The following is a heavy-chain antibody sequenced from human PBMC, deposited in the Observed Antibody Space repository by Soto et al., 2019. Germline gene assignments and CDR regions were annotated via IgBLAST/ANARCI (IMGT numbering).Heavy chain of an antibody. D-gene: IGHD3-22*01. J-gene: IGHJ4*02. V-gene: IGHV3-23*01. Sequence: GGSLRLSCAASGFTFNSYAMSWVRQAPGKGLEWVSTIIGSGGSTYYADSVKGRFSVSRDNSKNTLYLQMNSLRAEDTAVYYCAKDSNYYDSSGYDYWGQGTLVTVSS. CDR2: IIGSGGST. CDR3: AKDSNYYDSSGYDY. CDR1: GFTFNSYA.